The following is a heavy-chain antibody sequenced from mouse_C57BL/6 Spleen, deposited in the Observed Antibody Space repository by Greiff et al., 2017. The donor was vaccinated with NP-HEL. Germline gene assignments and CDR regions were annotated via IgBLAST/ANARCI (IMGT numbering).Heavy chain of an antibody. D-gene: IGHD1-1*01. V-gene: IGHV5-6*01. CDR1: GFTFSSYG. J-gene: IGHJ4*01. CDR2: ISSGGSYT. CDR3: ARGDYYGSAMDY. Sequence: VQLVESGGDLVKPGGSLKLSCAASGFTFSSYGMSWVRQTPDKRLEWVATISSGGSYTYYPDSVKGRFTISRDNAKNTLYLQMSSLKSEDTAMYYCARGDYYGSAMDYWGQGTSVTVSS.